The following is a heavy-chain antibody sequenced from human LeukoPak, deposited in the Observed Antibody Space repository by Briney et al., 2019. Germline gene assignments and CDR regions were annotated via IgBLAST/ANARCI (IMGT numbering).Heavy chain of an antibody. V-gene: IGHV5-51*01. CDR2: IFPVDSDT. Sequence: GESLKISCKGSGYSFSNYWIGWVRQMPGKGLEWMGIIFPVDSDTRYSPSFQGQVTISADKSISTAYLQWSSLKASDTAMYYCARQGSRGYGSGSSHRFRAPDQDYWYFDLWGRGTLVTVSS. J-gene: IGHJ2*01. CDR1: GYSFSNYW. D-gene: IGHD3-10*01. CDR3: ARQGSRGYGSGSSHRFRAPDQDYWYFDL.